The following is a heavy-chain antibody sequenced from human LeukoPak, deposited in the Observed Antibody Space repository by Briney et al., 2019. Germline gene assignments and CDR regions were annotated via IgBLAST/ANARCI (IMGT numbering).Heavy chain of an antibody. V-gene: IGHV3-64D*06. J-gene: IGHJ6*04. CDR1: GFTFSSYA. Sequence: GGSLRLSCSASGFTFSSYAMHWVRQGPGKGLEYVSAISSNGGSTYYADSVKGRFTISRDNSKNTLYLQMSSLRAEDTAVYYCVKDTRVRGVPYYGMDVWGKGTTVTVSS. CDR2: ISSNGGST. D-gene: IGHD3-10*01. CDR3: VKDTRVRGVPYYGMDV.